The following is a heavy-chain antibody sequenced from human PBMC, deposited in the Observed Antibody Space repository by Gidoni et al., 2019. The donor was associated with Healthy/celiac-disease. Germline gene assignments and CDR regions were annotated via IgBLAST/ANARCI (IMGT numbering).Heavy chain of an antibody. J-gene: IGHJ4*02. CDR1: GGSISRSSYY. Sequence: QLQLQESGPGLVKPSETLSLTCTVSGGSISRSSYYWGWIRQPPGKGLEWIGSIYYSGSTYYNPSLKSRVTISVDTSKNQFSLKLSSVTAADTAVYYCARGTTRRGSYSYYFDYWGQGTLVTVSS. D-gene: IGHD1-26*01. CDR3: ARGTTRRGSYSYYFDY. CDR2: IYYSGST. V-gene: IGHV4-39*01.